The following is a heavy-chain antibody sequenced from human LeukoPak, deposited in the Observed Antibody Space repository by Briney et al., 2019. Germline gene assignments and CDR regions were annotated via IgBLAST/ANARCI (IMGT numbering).Heavy chain of an antibody. CDR1: GFTFSSYA. CDR3: AKVHRLVVTSGSHIDY. V-gene: IGHV3-23*01. CDR2: ISGSGGST. Sequence: GGSLGLSCAASGFTFSSYAMSWVRQAPGKGLEWVSAISGSGGSTYYADSVKGRFTISRDNSKNTLYLQMNSLRAEDTAVYYCAKVHRLVVTSGSHIDYWGQGTLVTVSS. D-gene: IGHD3-22*01. J-gene: IGHJ4*02.